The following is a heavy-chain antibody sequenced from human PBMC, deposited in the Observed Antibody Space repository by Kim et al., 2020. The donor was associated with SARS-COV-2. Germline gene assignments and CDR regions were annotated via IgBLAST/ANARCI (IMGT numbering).Heavy chain of an antibody. J-gene: IGHJ4*02. Sequence: GRPKHNPSLQSRVNISVDTSKNQFSLRLTSVTAADTAVYYCARGYQATVGFWGQGTLVTVSS. CDR2: GRP. CDR3: ARGYQATVGF. D-gene: IGHD4-17*01. V-gene: IGHV4-34*01.